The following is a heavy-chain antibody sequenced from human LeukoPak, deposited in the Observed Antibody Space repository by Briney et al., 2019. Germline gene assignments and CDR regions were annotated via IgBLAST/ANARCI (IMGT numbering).Heavy chain of an antibody. CDR1: GDSIKSGDNY. J-gene: IGHJ5*02. CDR3: AREVVVVPAAIRGFDP. D-gene: IGHD2-2*02. Sequence: SQTLSLTCTVSGDSIKSGDNYWSWVRQSPGKGLEWIGYIYYRGSTSYNPSLKSRITLSVDTSKNQFSLTLSSVTAADTAVYYCAREVVVVPAAIRGFDPWGQGTLVTISS. V-gene: IGHV4-30-4*01. CDR2: IYYRGST.